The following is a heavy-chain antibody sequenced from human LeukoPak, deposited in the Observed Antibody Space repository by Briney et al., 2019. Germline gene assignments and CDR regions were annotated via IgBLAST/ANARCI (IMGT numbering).Heavy chain of an antibody. V-gene: IGHV5-51*01. CDR1: GYSFSSYW. CDR2: IYPGDSDT. D-gene: IGHD2-15*01. Sequence: GESLKISCQGSGYSFSSYWIGWVRQMPGKAPEWMGVIYPGDSDTRYRPPFQGQVTMSADKSTNTAYLQWRSLRALDSAMYYCARQGHIVGGGWFDPWGQGTLVTVSS. CDR3: ARQGHIVGGGWFDP. J-gene: IGHJ5*02.